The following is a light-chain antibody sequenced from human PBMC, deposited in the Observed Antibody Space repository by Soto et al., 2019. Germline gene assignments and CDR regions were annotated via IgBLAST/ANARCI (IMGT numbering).Light chain of an antibody. Sequence: DIVMTQTPLSLPVTRGEPASISCRSSQSLLDSDDGNTYLDWYLQKPGQSPQLLIYTVSYRASGVPDRFSGSGSGTDFTLKISRVEAEDVGVYYCMQRIEFPLTFGGGTKVEIK. V-gene: IGKV2-40*01. CDR2: TVS. CDR3: MQRIEFPLT. CDR1: QSLLDSDDGNTY. J-gene: IGKJ4*01.